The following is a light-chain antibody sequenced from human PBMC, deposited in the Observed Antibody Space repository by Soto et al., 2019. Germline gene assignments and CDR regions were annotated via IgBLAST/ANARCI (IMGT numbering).Light chain of an antibody. Sequence: QSALTQPPSASGSPGQSVTISCTGTSSDIGSYNFVSWYQQHPGKAPKVMLYEVRKRPSGVSNRFSGSKSGNTASLIISGLQPEDEADYYCSSLTTSSTWVFGGGTKLTVL. CDR3: SSLTTSSTWV. J-gene: IGLJ3*02. CDR2: EVR. V-gene: IGLV2-14*01. CDR1: SSDIGSYNF.